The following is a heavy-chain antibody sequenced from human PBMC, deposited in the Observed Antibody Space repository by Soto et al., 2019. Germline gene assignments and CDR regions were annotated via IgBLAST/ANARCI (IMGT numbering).Heavy chain of an antibody. CDR1: GFTFSSYA. D-gene: IGHD6-13*01. CDR3: GNIAAAGTLDY. V-gene: IGHV3-30-3*01. Sequence: GGSLRLSCAASGFTFSSYAMHWVRQAPGKGLEWVAVISYDGSNKYYADSVKGRFTISRDNSKNTLYLQMNSLRAEETAVYYCGNIAAAGTLDYWGQGTLVTVSS. J-gene: IGHJ4*02. CDR2: ISYDGSNK.